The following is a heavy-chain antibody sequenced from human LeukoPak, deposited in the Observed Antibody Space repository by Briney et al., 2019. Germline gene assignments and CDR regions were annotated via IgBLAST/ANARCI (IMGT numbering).Heavy chain of an antibody. CDR2: SYYNWSI. V-gene: IGHV4-39*01. D-gene: IGHD5-18*01. CDR3: ARLSGGYSYGEEFDY. CDR1: GGSISSSSYY. Sequence: PETLSLPCTVSGGSISSSSYYWGWIRQPPGKGLEWIGSSYYNWSIHYNPSLTIRVTISVDTYKNQFSLKLSSVTADDTAVYYCARLSGGYSYGEEFDYWGQGTLVTVAS. J-gene: IGHJ4*02.